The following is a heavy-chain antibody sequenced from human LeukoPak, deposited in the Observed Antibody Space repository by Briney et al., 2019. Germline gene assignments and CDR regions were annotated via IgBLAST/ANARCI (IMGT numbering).Heavy chain of an antibody. CDR2: ISESSSFI. J-gene: IGHJ5*02. Sequence: PGGSLRLSCAASGFTFRNYNMNWVRQAPWKGLEWVSSISESSSFIQYADSLKGRFAISRDNAKNSLYLQMNSLRAEDTAVYYCARQRGYCSSGVCRGWFDPWGQGTLVTVSS. CDR1: GFTFRNYN. CDR3: ARQRGYCSSGVCRGWFDP. V-gene: IGHV3-21*01. D-gene: IGHD2-8*01.